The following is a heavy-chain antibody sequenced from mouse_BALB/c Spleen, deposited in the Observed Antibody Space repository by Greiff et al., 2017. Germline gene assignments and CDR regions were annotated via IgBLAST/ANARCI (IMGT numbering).Heavy chain of an antibody. CDR2: IYPGNVNT. Sequence: VQLQQSGPELVKPGASVRISCKASGYTFTSYYIHWVKQRPGQGLEWIGWIYPGNVNTKYNEKFKGKATLTADKSSSTAYMQLSSLTSEDSAVYFCAREEYYGYDAMDYWGQGTSVTVSS. CDR1: GYTFTSYY. J-gene: IGHJ4*01. V-gene: IGHV1S56*01. D-gene: IGHD1-2*01. CDR3: AREEYYGYDAMDY.